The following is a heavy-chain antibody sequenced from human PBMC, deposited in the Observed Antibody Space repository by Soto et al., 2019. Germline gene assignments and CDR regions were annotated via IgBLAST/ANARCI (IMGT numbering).Heavy chain of an antibody. Sequence: ASVKVSCKASGYTFTNFGISWVRQAPGQGLEWMGWINPYNGNTNYAQKFQGRVTMTTDTSTSTAYMELSSLTSEDTAFYYCARDHSWQDLAWWFDPWGQGTLVTVSS. D-gene: IGHD1-26*01. CDR3: ARDHSWQDLAWWFDP. V-gene: IGHV1-18*01. J-gene: IGHJ5*02. CDR1: GYTFTNFG. CDR2: INPYNGNT.